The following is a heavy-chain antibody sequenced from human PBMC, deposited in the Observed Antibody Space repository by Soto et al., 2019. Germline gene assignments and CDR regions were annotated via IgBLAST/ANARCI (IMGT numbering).Heavy chain of an antibody. D-gene: IGHD2-2*01. CDR3: ARVIPGAEAWFGP. CDR1: GYTFTNYG. CDR2: ISAYTDNP. V-gene: IGHV1-18*01. J-gene: IGHJ5*02. Sequence: VKVSCKASGYTFTNYGVTWVRQAPGQGLEWMGWISAYTDNPNYAQKFQGRVTMTIDTSTTTAYMDLRNLTSDDTAVYYCARVIPGAEAWFGPWGQGTLVTVSS.